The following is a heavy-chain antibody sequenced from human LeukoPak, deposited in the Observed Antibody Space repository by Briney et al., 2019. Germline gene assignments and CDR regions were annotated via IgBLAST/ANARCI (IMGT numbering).Heavy chain of an antibody. CDR1: GGTFSSYA. CDR3: ARGGRGYCSSTSCYSGGYYYYMDV. V-gene: IGHV1-69*05. CDR2: IIPIFGTA. Sequence: SVKVSCKASGGTFSSYAISWVRQAPGQGLEWMGGIIPIFGTANYAQKFQGRVTITTDESTSTAYMELSSLRSEDTAVYYCARGGRGYCSSTSCYSGGYYYYMDVWGQGTTVTVSS. D-gene: IGHD2-2*01. J-gene: IGHJ6*03.